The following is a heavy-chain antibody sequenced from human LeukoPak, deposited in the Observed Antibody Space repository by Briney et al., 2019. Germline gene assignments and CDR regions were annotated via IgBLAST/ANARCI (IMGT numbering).Heavy chain of an antibody. J-gene: IGHJ4*02. D-gene: IGHD3-22*01. CDR1: GFTFSSYA. CDR2: ISGSGGST. CDR3: AIDQRHTYYYDSSGYYYESY. V-gene: IGHV3-23*01. Sequence: GGSLRLSCAASGFTFSSYAMSWVRQAPGKGLEWVSAISGSGGSTYYADSVKGRFTISRDNSKNTLYLQMNSLRAEDTAVYYCAIDQRHTYYYDSSGYYYESYWGQGTLVTVSS.